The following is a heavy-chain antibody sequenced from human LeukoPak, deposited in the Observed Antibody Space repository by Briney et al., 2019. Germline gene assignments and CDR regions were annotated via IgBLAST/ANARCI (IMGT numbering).Heavy chain of an antibody. J-gene: IGHJ4*02. D-gene: IGHD3-16*01. Sequence: SETLSLTCAVYGGSFSGYYWSWLRQPPGKGLEWIGEINHSGSTNYNPSLKSRVTISVDTSKNQFSLKLSSVTAADTAVYYCARGIDLGRYDYVWGSYHFDYWGQGTLVTVSS. CDR1: GGSFSGYY. CDR3: ARGIDLGRYDYVWGSYHFDY. CDR2: INHSGST. V-gene: IGHV4-34*01.